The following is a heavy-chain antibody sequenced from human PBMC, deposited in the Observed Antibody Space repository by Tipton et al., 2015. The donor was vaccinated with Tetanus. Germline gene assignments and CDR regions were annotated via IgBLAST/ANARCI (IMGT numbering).Heavy chain of an antibody. CDR2: IHPSGSV. V-gene: IGHV4-34*01. CDR1: GGSFSGYC. D-gene: IGHD3-10*01. J-gene: IGHJ4*02. Sequence: TLSLTCAVYGGSFSGYCCTWIRQSPGKGLEWIGEIHPSGSVNYNPSLKSRVTILLDTSENQFSLKLTSVTATDTAVYYCTRHRGWELTRHFDYWSQGTRVTVSS. CDR3: TRHRGWELTRHFDY.